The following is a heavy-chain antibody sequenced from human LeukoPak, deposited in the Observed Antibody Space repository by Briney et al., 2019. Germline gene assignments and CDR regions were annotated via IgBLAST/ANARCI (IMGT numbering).Heavy chain of an antibody. J-gene: IGHJ6*03. CDR1: GFTFSSYN. Sequence: GGSLRLSCAASGFTFSSYNMNWVRQAPGKGPEWVSSITSSSSYIYYADSVKGRFTISRDNAKNSLYLQMNSLRAEDTAVYYCARVTSYSSSSRSYYYMDVWGKGTTVTVSS. D-gene: IGHD6-6*01. CDR3: ARVTSYSSSSRSYYYMDV. V-gene: IGHV3-21*06. CDR2: ITSSSSYI.